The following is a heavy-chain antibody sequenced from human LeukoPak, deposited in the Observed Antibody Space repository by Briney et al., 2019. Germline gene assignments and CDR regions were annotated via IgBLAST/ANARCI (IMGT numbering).Heavy chain of an antibody. V-gene: IGHV4-34*01. CDR1: SGSFSDYC. Sequence: SETLSLTCAVYSGSFSDYCWSWIRQPPGGGLEWIGEIYSSGSANYNPSLKSRLAISVDTSKSQFSLRLNSLTAADTAVYFCARGVVDYSTRSGYLPHWGQGTLVAVSS. CDR3: ARGVVDYSTRSGYLPH. CDR2: IYSSGSA. D-gene: IGHD3-22*01. J-gene: IGHJ1*01.